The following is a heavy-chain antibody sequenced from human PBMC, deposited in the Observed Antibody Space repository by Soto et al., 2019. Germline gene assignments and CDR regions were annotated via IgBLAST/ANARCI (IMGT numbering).Heavy chain of an antibody. Sequence: EVQLLESGGGLVQPGGSLRLSCAASGFTFSSYAMSWVRQAPGKGLEWVSAISGSGGSTYYADSVKGRFTISRDNSKNTLYLQMNSLRAEDTAVYYCAKPPIVVVVAATSYYFDYWGQGTLVTVSS. CDR1: GFTFSSYA. D-gene: IGHD2-15*01. V-gene: IGHV3-23*01. CDR3: AKPPIVVVVAATSYYFDY. J-gene: IGHJ4*02. CDR2: ISGSGGST.